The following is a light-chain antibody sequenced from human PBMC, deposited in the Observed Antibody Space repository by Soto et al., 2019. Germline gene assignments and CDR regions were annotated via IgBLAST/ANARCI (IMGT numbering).Light chain of an antibody. CDR2: GAS. CDR3: QQHINWPLT. CDR1: QSVSTS. Sequence: EIVMTQSADTLSVSPGERVTLSCRATQSVSTSLAWYQQKPGQAPRLLIYGASTRATGVPARFSGSGSGTEFTLTISSLQSEDFAVYYCQQHINWPLTFGGGTKVEVK. J-gene: IGKJ4*01. V-gene: IGKV3-15*01.